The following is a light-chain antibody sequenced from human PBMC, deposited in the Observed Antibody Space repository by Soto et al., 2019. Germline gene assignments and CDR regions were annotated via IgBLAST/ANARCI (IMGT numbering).Light chain of an antibody. CDR3: SSYTSSSTL. CDR2: DVS. J-gene: IGLJ1*01. V-gene: IGLV2-14*01. CDR1: SSDVGGYNY. Sequence: QSARTQPASVSGSPGQSITISCTGTSSDVGGYNYVSWYQQHPGKAPKLMIYDVSNRPSGVSNRFSGSKSGNTASLTISGLQAEDEADYYCSSYTSSSTLFGTGTKVTVL.